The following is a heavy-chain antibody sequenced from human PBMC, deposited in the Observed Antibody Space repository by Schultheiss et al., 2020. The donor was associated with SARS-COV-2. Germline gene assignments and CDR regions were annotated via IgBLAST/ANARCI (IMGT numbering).Heavy chain of an antibody. D-gene: IGHD2-21*02. CDR2: ISSSSSYI. CDR1: GFTFSSYS. V-gene: IGHV3-21*01. J-gene: IGHJ4*02. Sequence: GESLKISCAASGFTFSSYSMNWVRQAPGKGLEWVSSISSSSSYIYYADSVKGRFTISRDNARNSLFLQMNSLRDEDTALYYCAREGRFQLLLEPFDYWGQGILVTVSS. CDR3: AREGRFQLLLEPFDY.